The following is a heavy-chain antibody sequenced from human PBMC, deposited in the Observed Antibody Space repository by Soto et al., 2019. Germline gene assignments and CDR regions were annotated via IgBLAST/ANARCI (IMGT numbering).Heavy chain of an antibody. D-gene: IGHD1-7*01. CDR3: ARPTSTGTTSGYYFDY. V-gene: IGHV1-69*02. CDR1: GGTLSSYP. CDR2: IIPILDIT. J-gene: IGHJ4*02. Sequence: QIQLVQSGAEVKKPGSSVKVSSKASGGTLSSYPISWERQAPGQGLEWMGRIIPILDITDYAQRFQGRVTITADKSTSTAYMELSSLSSDDTAVYYCARPTSTGTTSGYYFDYCGQGTLVTVSS.